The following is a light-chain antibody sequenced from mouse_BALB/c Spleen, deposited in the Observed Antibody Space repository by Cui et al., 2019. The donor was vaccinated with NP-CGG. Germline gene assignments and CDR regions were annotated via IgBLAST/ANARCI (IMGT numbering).Light chain of an antibody. CDR3: ALWYSNHWV. Sequence: QDVVTQESALTTSPGETVTLTCRSSTRAVTTNDYADWVQEKPKHLFTGLIGSTNDRAPGVPTRFSGSLIGDKAALTITGAQTEDEAIYFCALWYSNHWVFSGGTKLTVL. V-gene: IGLV1*01. CDR2: STN. J-gene: IGLJ1*01. CDR1: TRAVTTNDY.